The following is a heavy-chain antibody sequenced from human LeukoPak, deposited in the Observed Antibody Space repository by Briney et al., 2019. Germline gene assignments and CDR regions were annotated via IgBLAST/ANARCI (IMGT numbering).Heavy chain of an antibody. Sequence: ASVKVSCKASGYTFTSYYMHWVRQAPGQGLEWMGIINPSGGSTSYAQKFQGRVTMTRDMSTSTVYMELSSLRSEDTAVYYCARESIAARPPSLGFDYWGQGTLVTVSS. V-gene: IGHV1-46*01. J-gene: IGHJ4*02. CDR1: GYTFTSYY. CDR3: ARESIAARPPSLGFDY. CDR2: INPSGGST. D-gene: IGHD6-6*01.